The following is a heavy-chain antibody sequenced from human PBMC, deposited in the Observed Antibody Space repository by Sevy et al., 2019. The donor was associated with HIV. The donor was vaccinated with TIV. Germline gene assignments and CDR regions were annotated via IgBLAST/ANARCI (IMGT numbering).Heavy chain of an antibody. CDR1: GFTFSKYS. J-gene: IGHJ4*02. D-gene: IGHD3-10*02. CDR3: ARAGCSKPHGY. CDR2: LSFGCGEI. V-gene: IGHV3-23*01. Sequence: GGSLRLSCAASGFTFSKYSMSWVRQPPGKGLEWVSTLSFGCGEIKYADSVQGRFTISRDNSKSSVYLQMNNLRPEDTAVYYSARAGCSKPHGYWGQGTLVSVSS.